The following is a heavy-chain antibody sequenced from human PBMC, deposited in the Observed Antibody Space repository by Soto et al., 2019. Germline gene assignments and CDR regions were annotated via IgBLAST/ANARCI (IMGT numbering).Heavy chain of an antibody. D-gene: IGHD3-22*01. J-gene: IGHJ5*02. CDR1: GGTFSSYV. V-gene: IGHV1-69*01. Sequence: QVQLVQSGAEVKKPGSSVKVSCKASGGTFSSYVISWVRQAPGQGPEWMGGIIPIFGTANYAQKFQGRVTITADESTSTAYMELSSLRSEDTAVYYCARSGERYYDLGSWFDPWGQGTLVTVSS. CDR2: IIPIFGTA. CDR3: ARSGERYYDLGSWFDP.